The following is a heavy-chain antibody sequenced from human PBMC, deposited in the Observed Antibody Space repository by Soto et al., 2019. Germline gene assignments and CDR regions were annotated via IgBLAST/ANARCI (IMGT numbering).Heavy chain of an antibody. CDR1: GFTFTSSA. CDR2: IVVGSGNT. CDR3: AAERPGYSSGWYDYYYYGMDV. Sequence: ASVKVSCKASGFTFTSSAVQWVRQARGQRLEWIGWIVVGSGNTNYAQKFQERVTITRDMSTSTAYMELSSLRSEDTAVYYCAAERPGYSSGWYDYYYYGMDVWGQGTTVTVS. D-gene: IGHD6-19*01. V-gene: IGHV1-58*01. J-gene: IGHJ6*02.